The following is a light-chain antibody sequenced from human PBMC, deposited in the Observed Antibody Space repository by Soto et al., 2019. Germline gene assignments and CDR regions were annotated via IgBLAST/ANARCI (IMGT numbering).Light chain of an antibody. CDR2: STD. V-gene: IGLV1-44*01. Sequence: QAVVTQPPSASGTPGQRVTISCSGSSSNIGSHPVDWYQHLPGMAPKLLIYSTDQRPSGITDRFSGSKSGTSASLAISGLQSEDEADYYCAAWEDSLKGWVFGGGTKVTVL. J-gene: IGLJ3*02. CDR3: AAWEDSLKGWV. CDR1: SSNIGSHP.